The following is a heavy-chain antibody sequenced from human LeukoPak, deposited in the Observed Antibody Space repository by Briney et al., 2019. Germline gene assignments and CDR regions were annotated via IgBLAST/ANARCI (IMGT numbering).Heavy chain of an antibody. D-gene: IGHD1-1*01. V-gene: IGHV3-30*02. CDR3: AEDQKLQPFHY. Sequence: ETGGSLRLSCTASGFIFSSYGMHWVRQTPGKGLEWVAFIQFDGSDVFYADSVKGRFTISRDNSKNTLYLQMNSLRPEDTSVYYCAEDQKLQPFHYWGQGTLVTVSS. CDR2: IQFDGSDV. CDR1: GFIFSSYG. J-gene: IGHJ4*02.